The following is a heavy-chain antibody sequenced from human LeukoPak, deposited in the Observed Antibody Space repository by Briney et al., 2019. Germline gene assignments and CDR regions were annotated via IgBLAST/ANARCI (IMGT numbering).Heavy chain of an antibody. D-gene: IGHD6-13*01. Sequence: SETLSLTCTVSGDSINSLDLWSWVRQPPGKGLEWIGEMYLSGTTHSNPSLKSRVTISVDTSKNQFSLKLSSVTAADTAVYYCSKDGNFIAARYYFDFWGQGTLVTVTS. CDR1: GDSINSLDL. CDR3: SKDGNFIAARYYFDF. V-gene: IGHV4-4*02. CDR2: MYLSGTT. J-gene: IGHJ4*02.